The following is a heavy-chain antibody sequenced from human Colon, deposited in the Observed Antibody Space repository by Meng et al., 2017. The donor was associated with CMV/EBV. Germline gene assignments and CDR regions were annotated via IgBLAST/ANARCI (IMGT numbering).Heavy chain of an antibody. CDR3: VHSSRLHVGRWDYFDH. CDR1: AFWLTTSGVG. V-gene: IGHV2-5*02. CDR2: AYRDDDR. D-gene: IGHD4-11*01. Sequence: QITLKAPAPKPVKPTHTLTLTRTFSAFWLTTSGVGVAWNRKPPGTALEWLALAYRDDDRSYNQYLRNSLTITIAPSTDTVVLTMTNLDPVETGTYTGVHSSRLHVGRWDYFDHWGQGTLVTVSS. J-gene: IGHJ4*02.